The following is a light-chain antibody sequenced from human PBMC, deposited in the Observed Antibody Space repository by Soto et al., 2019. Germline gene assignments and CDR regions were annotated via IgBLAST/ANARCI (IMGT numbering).Light chain of an antibody. V-gene: IGLV2-14*01. CDR2: DVS. CDR3: SSYTTISTLL. CDR1: SSDVGAYNY. J-gene: IGLJ2*01. Sequence: QSALTQPASVSGSPGQSITISCTGTSSDVGAYNYVSWYQQHPGKAPKLMIYDVSDRPSGVSNRFSGSKSGNTASLTISGLQAEDEADYYCSSYTTISTLLFGGGTKLTVL.